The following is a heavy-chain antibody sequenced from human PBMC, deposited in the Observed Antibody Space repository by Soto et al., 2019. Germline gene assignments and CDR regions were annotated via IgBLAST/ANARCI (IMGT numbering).Heavy chain of an antibody. V-gene: IGHV4-30-4*01. D-gene: IGHD4-17*01. CDR3: ARGVSGALYAFDS. Sequence: PSETLSLTCTVSGGSISSGDYFWSWIRQTPGKGLEWIKYMYKTGSTYDNPSLRSRGSRSIDPSKNQFSLKVTSVPAADSAVYYCARGVSGALYAFDSWGQGTPVTVSS. CDR2: MYKTGST. J-gene: IGHJ4*02. CDR1: GGSISSGDYF.